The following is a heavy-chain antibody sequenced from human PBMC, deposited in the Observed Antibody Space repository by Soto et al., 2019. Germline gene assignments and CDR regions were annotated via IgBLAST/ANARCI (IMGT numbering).Heavy chain of an antibody. Sequence: PGESLKISCKGSEYSFTSYWISWVRQIPGKSLEWMGRIDPSDSYTNYSPSFQGHVTISADKSISTAYLQWSSLKASDTAMYYCAMAYCSGGSRHWLFDYWAQGTLVPVSS. CDR3: AMAYCSGGSRHWLFDY. D-gene: IGHD2-15*01. V-gene: IGHV5-10-1*01. CDR2: IDPSDSYT. J-gene: IGHJ4*02. CDR1: EYSFTSYW.